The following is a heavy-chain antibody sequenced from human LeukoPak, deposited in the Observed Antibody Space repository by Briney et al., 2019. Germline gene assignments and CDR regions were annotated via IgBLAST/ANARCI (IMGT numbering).Heavy chain of an antibody. Sequence: QPGGSVRLSCAAYGFTFSSYGMSWVRQAPGKGLEWVSVISGSGARIYYADSVKGRFTISRDNSKNTLNLQMNSLRAEDTAVYYCAKDPTHYRVWDYYETIGLSYWGQGTLVTVSS. CDR2: ISGSGARI. V-gene: IGHV3-23*01. CDR3: AKDPTHYRVWDYYETIGLSY. J-gene: IGHJ4*02. CDR1: GFTFSSYG. D-gene: IGHD3-22*01.